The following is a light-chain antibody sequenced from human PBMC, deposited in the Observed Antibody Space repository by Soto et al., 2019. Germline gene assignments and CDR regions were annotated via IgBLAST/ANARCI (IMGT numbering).Light chain of an antibody. J-gene: IGKJ5*01. CDR1: QSISSY. CDR3: QQYNNWPPIT. V-gene: IGKV1-39*01. CDR2: AAS. Sequence: NQMYQSPSSLSAYVGDRVTITCRASQSISSYLNWYQQKPGKAPKLLIYAASSLQSGVPSRFSGSGSGTDFTLTISSLQAEDVAVYYCQQYNNWPPITFGQGTRLEI.